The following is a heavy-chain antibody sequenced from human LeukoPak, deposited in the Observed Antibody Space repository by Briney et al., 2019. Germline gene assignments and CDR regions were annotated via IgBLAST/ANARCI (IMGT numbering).Heavy chain of an antibody. Sequence: ASVTVSCKASGYTFTSYGISWVRQAPGQGLEWMGWISAYNGNTNYAQKLQGRVTMTTHTSTSTAYMQLRSLRSDDTAVYYCARAGSYYYDSSGYYYWGQGTLVTVSS. CDR3: ARAGSYYYDSSGYYY. V-gene: IGHV1-18*01. J-gene: IGHJ4*02. D-gene: IGHD3-22*01. CDR1: GYTFTSYG. CDR2: ISAYNGNT.